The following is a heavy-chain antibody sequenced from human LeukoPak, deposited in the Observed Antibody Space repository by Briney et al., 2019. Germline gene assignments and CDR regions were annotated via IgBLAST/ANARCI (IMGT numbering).Heavy chain of an antibody. V-gene: IGHV3-23*01. CDR2: ISGSGGST. Sequence: GGSLRLSCAASGFTFSNYAMTWVRQAPGKGPEWLATISGSGGSTYSADSVKGRLAISRDNSKNTLFLRMSSPRAADTAIYYCTKQLHSSSHYGIDYWGQGTLVSVSS. CDR1: GFTFSNYA. J-gene: IGHJ4*02. D-gene: IGHD1-26*01. CDR3: TKQLHSSSHYGIDY.